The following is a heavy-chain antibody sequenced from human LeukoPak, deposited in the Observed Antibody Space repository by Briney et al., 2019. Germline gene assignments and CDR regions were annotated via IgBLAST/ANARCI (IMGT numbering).Heavy chain of an antibody. CDR3: ARGKDYYGSGSYLPSAHFDY. CDR2: IYYSGST. V-gene: IGHV4-39*07. J-gene: IGHJ4*02. CDR1: GDSISSSSYY. Sequence: SETLSLTCTVSGDSISSSSYYWGWIRQPPGKGLEWIGTIYYSGSTYYNPSLKSRVTISVDTSKNQFSLKLSSVTAADTAVYYCARGKDYYGSGSYLPSAHFDYWGQGTLVTVSS. D-gene: IGHD3-10*01.